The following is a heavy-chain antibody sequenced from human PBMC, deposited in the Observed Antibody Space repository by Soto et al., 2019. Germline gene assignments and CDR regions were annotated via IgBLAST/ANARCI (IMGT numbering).Heavy chain of an antibody. CDR3: ARDARTTVTTRGVWYFDL. Sequence: GSLRLSCAASGFTFNNYAMHWVRQAPGRGLEWVALISYHGSNKYHADSVKGRFTISRDNSKNTLFLQMNSLRGEDTAVYYCARDARTTVTTRGVWYFDLWGRGTLVTSPQ. D-gene: IGHD4-17*01. V-gene: IGHV3-30-3*01. J-gene: IGHJ2*01. CDR1: GFTFNNYA. CDR2: ISYHGSNK.